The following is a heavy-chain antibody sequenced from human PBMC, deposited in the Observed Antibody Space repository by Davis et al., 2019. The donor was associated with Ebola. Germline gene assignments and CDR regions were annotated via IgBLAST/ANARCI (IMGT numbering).Heavy chain of an antibody. CDR3: AKEPNWGFGGFGY. CDR1: GFTFSSYA. CDR2: ISYDGSNK. D-gene: IGHD7-27*01. J-gene: IGHJ4*02. V-gene: IGHV3-30-3*01. Sequence: GESLKISCAASGFTFSSYAMHWVRQAPGKGLEWVAVISYDGSNKYYADSVKGRFTISRDNSKNTLYLQMNSLRAEDTAVYYCAKEPNWGFGGFGYWGQGTLVTVSS.